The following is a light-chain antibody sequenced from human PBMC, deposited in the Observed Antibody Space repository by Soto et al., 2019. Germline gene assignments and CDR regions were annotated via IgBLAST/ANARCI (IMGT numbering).Light chain of an antibody. J-gene: IGLJ1*01. V-gene: IGLV2-11*01. CDR2: DVT. CDR1: SSDVGRCYF. Sequence: QSALTQPRSVSGSPGQSVTISCTGTSSDVGRCYFVSWFQQHPGKAPKLIIYDVTKRPSGVPNRFSGSKSGYTASLTISGLQAEDEAEYYCCSYAGSYTHVFGTGTKVTVL. CDR3: CSYAGSYTHV.